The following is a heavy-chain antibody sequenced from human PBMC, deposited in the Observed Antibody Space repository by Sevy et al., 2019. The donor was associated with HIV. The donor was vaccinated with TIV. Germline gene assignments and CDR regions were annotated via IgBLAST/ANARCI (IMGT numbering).Heavy chain of an antibody. J-gene: IGHJ6*02. CDR3: ARDRSSSSSWGYYYYGMDV. CDR2: ISYDGSNK. CDR1: GFTFSSYA. Sequence: GGSLRLSCAASGFTFSSYAMHWVRQAPGKGLEWVAVISYDGSNKYYADSVKGRFTISRDNSKNTLYLQMNSLRAEDTAVDYCARDRSSSSSWGYYYYGMDVWGQGTTVTVSS. D-gene: IGHD6-6*01. V-gene: IGHV3-30-3*01.